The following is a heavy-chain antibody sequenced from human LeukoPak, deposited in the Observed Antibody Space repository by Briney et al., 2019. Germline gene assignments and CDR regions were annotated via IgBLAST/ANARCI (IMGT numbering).Heavy chain of an antibody. J-gene: IGHJ6*02. CDR3: ARDPPYYDFWSGYYSPTEYYYYYYGMDV. CDR1: GYTFTSYG. Sequence: ASVKVSCKASGYTFTSYGISWVRQAPGQGLEWMGWISAYNGYTNYAQKLQGRVTMTTDTSTSTAYMELRSLRSDDTAVYYCARDPPYYDFWSGYYSPTEYYYYYYGMDVWGQGTTVTVSS. CDR2: ISAYNGYT. V-gene: IGHV1-18*01. D-gene: IGHD3-3*01.